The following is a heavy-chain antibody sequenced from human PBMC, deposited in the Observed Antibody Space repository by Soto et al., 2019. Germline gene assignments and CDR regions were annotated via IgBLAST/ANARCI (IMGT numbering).Heavy chain of an antibody. D-gene: IGHD6-13*01. V-gene: IGHV3-30-3*01. CDR1: GFTFSSYA. J-gene: IGHJ4*02. CDR2: ISYDGSNK. Sequence: GGSLRLSCAASGFTFSSYAMHWVRQAPGKGLEWVAVISYDGSNKYYADSVKGRFTISRDNSKNTLYLQMNSLRAEDTAVYYCARDHGIAAPSGGFDYWGQGTLVTVSS. CDR3: ARDHGIAAPSGGFDY.